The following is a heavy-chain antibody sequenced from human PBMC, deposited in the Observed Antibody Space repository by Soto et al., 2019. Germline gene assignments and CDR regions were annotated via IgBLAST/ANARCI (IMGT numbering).Heavy chain of an antibody. Sequence: ASVKVSCKASGYTFTSYAMHWVRQAPGQRLEWMGWINAGNGNTKYSQKFQGRVTITRDTSASTAYMELSSLRSEDTAVYYCARDWFVGIAVAGYNWFDPWGQGTLVTVSS. J-gene: IGHJ5*02. CDR3: ARDWFVGIAVAGYNWFDP. CDR2: INAGNGNT. D-gene: IGHD6-19*01. CDR1: GYTFTSYA. V-gene: IGHV1-3*01.